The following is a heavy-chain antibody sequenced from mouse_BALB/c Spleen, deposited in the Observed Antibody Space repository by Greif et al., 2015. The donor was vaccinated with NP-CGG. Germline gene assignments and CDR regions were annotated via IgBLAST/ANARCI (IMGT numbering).Heavy chain of an antibody. J-gene: IGHJ1*01. CDR2: ISSGSSTI. Sequence: DVQLVESGGGLVQPGGSRKLSCAASGFTFSSFGMHWVRQAPEKGLEWVAYISSGSSTIYYADTVKGRFTISRDNPKNTLFLQMTSLRSEDTAMYYCARRSITTVVDWYFDVWGAGTTVTVSS. D-gene: IGHD1-1*01. V-gene: IGHV5-17*02. CDR3: ARRSITTVVDWYFDV. CDR1: GFTFSSFG.